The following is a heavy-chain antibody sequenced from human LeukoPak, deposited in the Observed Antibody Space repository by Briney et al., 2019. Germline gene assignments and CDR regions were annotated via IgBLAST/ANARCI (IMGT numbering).Heavy chain of an antibody. Sequence: PGGSPRLSCVASGFTFSSYTMNWVRQAPGKGLEWVSSISGSSSYIYYADSVKGRFTISRANAENSLYLQMNSLRAGDSAVYYCAREEGYTYGYYFDSWGQGTLVTVSP. CDR2: ISGSSSYI. D-gene: IGHD5-18*01. J-gene: IGHJ4*02. CDR1: GFTFSSYT. CDR3: AREEGYTYGYYFDS. V-gene: IGHV3-21*01.